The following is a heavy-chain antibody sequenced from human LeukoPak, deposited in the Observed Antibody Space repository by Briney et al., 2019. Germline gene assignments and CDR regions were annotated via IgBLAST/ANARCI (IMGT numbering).Heavy chain of an antibody. D-gene: IGHD3-22*01. CDR1: GGSISSSSCY. CDR3: ARVYDSSGYYFD. V-gene: IGHV4-39*01. J-gene: IGHJ4*02. Sequence: SETLSLTCTVSGGSISSSSCYWGWIRQPPGKGLEWIGSIYYSGSTYYNPSLKSRVTISVDTSKNQLSLKLSSVTAADTAVYYCARVYDSSGYYFDWGQGTLVTVSS. CDR2: IYYSGST.